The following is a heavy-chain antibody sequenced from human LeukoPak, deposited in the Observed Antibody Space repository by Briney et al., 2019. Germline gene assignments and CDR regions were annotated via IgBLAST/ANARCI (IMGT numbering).Heavy chain of an antibody. J-gene: IGHJ6*03. CDR1: GGTFSSYA. V-gene: IGHV1-69*05. CDR3: ASQLGYCSSTSCLRYYYYMDV. Sequence: GASVKVSCKASGGTFSSYAISWVRQALGQGLEWMGRIIPIFGTANYAQKFQGRVTITTDESTSTAYMELSSLRSEDTAVYYCASQLGYCSSTSCLRYYYYMDVWGKGTTVTVSS. D-gene: IGHD2-2*01. CDR2: IIPIFGTA.